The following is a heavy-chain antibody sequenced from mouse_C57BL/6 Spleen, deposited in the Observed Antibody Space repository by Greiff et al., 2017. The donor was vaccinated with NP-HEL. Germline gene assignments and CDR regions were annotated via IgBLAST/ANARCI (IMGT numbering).Heavy chain of an antibody. D-gene: IGHD2-4*01. V-gene: IGHV5-17*01. Sequence: EVKLVESGGGLVKPGGSLKLSCAASGFTFSDYGMHWVRQAPEKGLEWVAYISSGSSTIYYADTVKGRFTISRDNAKNTLFLQMTSLRSEDTAMYYCAIYYDYGIFAYWGQGTLVTVSA. J-gene: IGHJ3*01. CDR1: GFTFSDYG. CDR3: AIYYDYGIFAY. CDR2: ISSGSSTI.